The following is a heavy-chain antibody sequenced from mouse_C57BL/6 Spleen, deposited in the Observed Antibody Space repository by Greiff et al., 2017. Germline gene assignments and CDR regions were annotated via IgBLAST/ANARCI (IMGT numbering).Heavy chain of an antibody. CDR1: GFNIKDYY. V-gene: IGHV14-1*01. CDR3: TVYYSNRAWFAY. CDR2: IDPEDGDT. Sequence: EVMLVESGAELVRPGASVKLSCTASGFNIKDYYMHWVKQRPEQGLEWIGRIDPEDGDTEYAPKFQGKATMTADTSSNTAYLQLSSLTSEDTAVYYCTVYYSNRAWFAYWGQGTLVTVSA. D-gene: IGHD2-5*01. J-gene: IGHJ3*01.